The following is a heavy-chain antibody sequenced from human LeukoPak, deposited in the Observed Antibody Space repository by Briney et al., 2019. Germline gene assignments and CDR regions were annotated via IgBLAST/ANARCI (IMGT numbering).Heavy chain of an antibody. CDR3: ASDGRKWLLQPYDY. V-gene: IGHV1-18*01. D-gene: IGHD3-22*01. CDR2: ISAYNGNT. Sequence: ASVKVSCKASGYTFTSYGISWVRQAPGQGLEWMGWISAYNGNTNYAQKLQGRVTMTTDTSTSTAYMELRSLRSDDTAVYYCASDGRKWLLQPYDYWGQGTLVTVSS. CDR1: GYTFTSYG. J-gene: IGHJ4*02.